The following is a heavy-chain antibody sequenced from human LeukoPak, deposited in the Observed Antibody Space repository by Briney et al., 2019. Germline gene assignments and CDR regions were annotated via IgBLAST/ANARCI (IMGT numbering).Heavy chain of an antibody. D-gene: IGHD2-8*01. Sequence: PSETLSLTCTVSGGSISSYYWSWIRQPPGKGLEWIGYIYYSGSTNYNPSLKSRVTISVDTSKNQFSLKLSSVTAADTAVYYCARDRRYCTNGVCYYYYYYMGVWGKGTTVTVSS. CDR1: GGSISSYY. J-gene: IGHJ6*03. CDR2: IYYSGST. V-gene: IGHV4-59*01. CDR3: ARDRRYCTNGVCYYYYYYMGV.